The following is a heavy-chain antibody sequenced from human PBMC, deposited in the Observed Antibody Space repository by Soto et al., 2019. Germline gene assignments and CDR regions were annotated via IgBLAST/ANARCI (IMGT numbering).Heavy chain of an antibody. CDR2: INPNSGGT. D-gene: IGHD6-6*01. CDR3: ARDQVLYSSSSRLPPGPIDY. CDR1: GYTFSDYY. J-gene: IGHJ4*02. Sequence: VASVKVSCKASGYTFSDYYMHWVRQAPGQGLEWMGWINPNSGGTNYAQKFQGRVTMTRDTSISTAYMELGGLSSVDTALYYCARDQVLYSSSSRLPPGPIDYWGQGTMVTVYS. V-gene: IGHV1-2*02.